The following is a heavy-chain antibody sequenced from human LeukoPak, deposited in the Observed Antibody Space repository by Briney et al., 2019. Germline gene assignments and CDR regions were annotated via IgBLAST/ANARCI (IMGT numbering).Heavy chain of an antibody. V-gene: IGHV1-69*13. D-gene: IGHD1-26*01. CDR3: ARGIVGAPSSTYYYYGMDV. CDR2: IIPILGTA. J-gene: IGHJ6*02. CDR1: GGTFSSYA. Sequence: SVKVSCKASGGTFSSYAISWVRQAPGQGLEWMGGIIPILGTANYAQKFQGRVTITADESTSTAYMELSSLRSEDTAVYYCARGIVGAPSSTYYYYGMDVWGQGTTVTVSS.